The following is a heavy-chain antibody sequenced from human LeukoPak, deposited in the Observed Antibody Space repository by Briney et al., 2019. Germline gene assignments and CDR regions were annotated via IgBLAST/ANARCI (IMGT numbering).Heavy chain of an antibody. J-gene: IGHJ5*02. V-gene: IGHV3-21*01. Sequence: PGGSLRLSCAASGFTFSSYSMNWVRQAPGKGLEWVSSISSSSSYIYYADSVKGRFTISRDNAKNSLYLQMNSLRAEDTAVYYCARGPHSSSWSNWFDPWGQGTLVTASS. CDR2: ISSSSSYI. CDR3: ARGPHSSSWSNWFDP. CDR1: GFTFSSYS. D-gene: IGHD6-13*01.